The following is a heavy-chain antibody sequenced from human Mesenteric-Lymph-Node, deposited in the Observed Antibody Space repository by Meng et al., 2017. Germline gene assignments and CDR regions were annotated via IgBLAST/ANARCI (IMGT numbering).Heavy chain of an antibody. CDR3: ARQSGYFDY. J-gene: IGHJ4*02. D-gene: IGHD3-10*01. CDR1: GGSISSYY. Sequence: GQLQESGPGLVKPSETLSLTCTVSGGSISSYYWSWIRQPPGKGLEWIGHIYYSGSTNYNPSLKSRVTISVDTSKNQFSLKLSSVTATDTAVYYCARQSGYFDYWGQGTLVTVSS. V-gene: IGHV4-59*08. CDR2: IYYSGST.